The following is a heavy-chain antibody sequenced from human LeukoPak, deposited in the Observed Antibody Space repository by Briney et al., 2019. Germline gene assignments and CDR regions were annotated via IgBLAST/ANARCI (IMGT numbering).Heavy chain of an antibody. D-gene: IGHD3-22*01. J-gene: IGHJ4*02. Sequence: GESLKISCQGSGYSFTSYWIGWVRQMPGKGLEWMGIIYPGDSDTRYSPSFQGQVTISADKSISTAYLQWSSLKASDTAMYYCARPYYDSSGYYLYYFDYWGQGTLVTVSS. CDR3: ARPYYDSSGYYLYYFDY. CDR2: IYPGDSDT. CDR1: GYSFTSYW. V-gene: IGHV5-51*01.